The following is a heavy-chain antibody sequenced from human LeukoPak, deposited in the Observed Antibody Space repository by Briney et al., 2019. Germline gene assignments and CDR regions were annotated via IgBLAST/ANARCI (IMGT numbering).Heavy chain of an antibody. CDR3: ARETELWRYYYYYYMDV. Sequence: PGGSLRLSCAASGFTFSSYWMHWVRQAPGKGLVWVSRINSDGSSTSYADSVKGRFTISRDNAKNTLYLQMNSLRAEDTAVYYCARETELWRYYYYYYMDVWGKGTTVTISS. V-gene: IGHV3-74*01. D-gene: IGHD3-16*01. J-gene: IGHJ6*03. CDR2: INSDGSST. CDR1: GFTFSSYW.